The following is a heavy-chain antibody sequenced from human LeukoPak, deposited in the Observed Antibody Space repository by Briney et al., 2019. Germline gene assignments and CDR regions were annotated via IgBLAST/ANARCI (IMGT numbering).Heavy chain of an antibody. J-gene: IGHJ6*03. D-gene: IGHD3-16*02. CDR1: GGTFSSYV. CDR2: IIPVFGSA. V-gene: IGHV1-69*05. CDR3: ARGGGIYRPPYYYRDV. Sequence: ASVKVSCKASGGTFSSYVISWVRQAPGQGLEWMGGIIPVFGSAHYEQKFQGRVTITTDESTSTVYMELSSLRSEDTAVYYCARGGGIYRPPYYYRDVGGTGPRATVS.